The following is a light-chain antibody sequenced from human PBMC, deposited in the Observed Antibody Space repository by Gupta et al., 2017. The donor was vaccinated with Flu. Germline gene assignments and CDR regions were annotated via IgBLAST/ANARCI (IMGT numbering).Light chain of an antibody. CDR1: QRISGTY. J-gene: IGKJ4*01. CDR2: GAS. Sequence: EIVLTQSPATLPLPPGERAPLPCRASQRISGTYLAWYQHKPGQAPRLLIYGASSRATGIPDRFSGSGSGTDFTLTISRLEPEDFAVYYCQQYGSSPLTFGGGTKLEI. CDR3: QQYGSSPLT. V-gene: IGKV3-20*01.